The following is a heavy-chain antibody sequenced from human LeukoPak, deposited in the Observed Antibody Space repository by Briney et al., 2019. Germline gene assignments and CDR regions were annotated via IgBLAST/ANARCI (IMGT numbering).Heavy chain of an antibody. D-gene: IGHD3-3*01. Sequence: SETLSLTCTVSGGSISSSSYYWGWIRQPPGTGLEWIGSIYYSGSTYYNPSLKSRVTISVDTSKNQFSLKLSSVTAADTAVYYCARRWSGYSHTYWFDPWGQGTLVTVSS. J-gene: IGHJ5*02. CDR2: IYYSGST. V-gene: IGHV4-39*01. CDR3: ARRWSGYSHTYWFDP. CDR1: GGSISSSSYY.